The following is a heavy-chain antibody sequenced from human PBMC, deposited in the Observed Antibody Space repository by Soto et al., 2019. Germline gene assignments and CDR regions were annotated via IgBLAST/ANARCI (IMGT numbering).Heavy chain of an antibody. D-gene: IGHD2-15*01. CDR3: ARDGGVAATLANYFDY. CDR2: MSRSSRYI. CDR1: GFTFNSYS. V-gene: IGHV3-21*01. Sequence: EVQLVESGGGLVKPGGSLRLSCAASGFTFNSYSMNWVRQAPGKGLEWVSSMSRSSRYIYCADSVKGRFTISRDNAKNSVYLQMNSLRAEDTAVYYCARDGGVAATLANYFDYWGQGTLVTVSS. J-gene: IGHJ4*02.